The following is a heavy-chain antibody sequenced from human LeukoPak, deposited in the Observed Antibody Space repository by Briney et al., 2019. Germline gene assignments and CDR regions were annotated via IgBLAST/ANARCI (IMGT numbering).Heavy chain of an antibody. CDR2: VSGSGSST. J-gene: IGHJ4*02. CDR1: GFTFSSYA. D-gene: IGHD3-16*01. Sequence: GGSLRLSCAASGFTFSSYAMSWVRQAPGKGLEWVSAVSGSGSSTYYADSVKGRFTISRDNSKNTLYLQMNSLRAEDTAVYYCAKAGESYVFDYWGQGTLVTVSS. V-gene: IGHV3-23*01. CDR3: AKAGESYVFDY.